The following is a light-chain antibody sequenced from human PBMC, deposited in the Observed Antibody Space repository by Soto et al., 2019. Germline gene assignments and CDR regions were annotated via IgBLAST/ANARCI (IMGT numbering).Light chain of an antibody. Sequence: ERVMTQSPATLSASHGERVTLSCRASQSVASSVAWYRQKPGQAPRLILYGASTRATGFPARFSGSGSGTEFTLTISSLQSEDFAVYLCQQYHYWPITFGQGTRLEI. J-gene: IGKJ5*01. V-gene: IGKV3-15*01. CDR3: QQYHYWPIT. CDR2: GAS. CDR1: QSVASS.